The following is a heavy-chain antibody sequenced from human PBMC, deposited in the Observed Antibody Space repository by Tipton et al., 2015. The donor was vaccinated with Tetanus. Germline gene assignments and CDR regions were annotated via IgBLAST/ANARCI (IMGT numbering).Heavy chain of an antibody. J-gene: IGHJ3*01. V-gene: IGHV1-69*01. CDR2: FSPIFRRP. Sequence: QSGAEVKKPGSSVKVSCKSSGGTFSNYVFNWVRQAPGQGLEWMGGFSPIFRRPNYAQKFQGRVTISADESTSTAYMELRSLTSADTAIYYCAREAINSEDRCAFDVWGQGTMVTVSS. D-gene: IGHD3-22*01. CDR3: AREAINSEDRCAFDV. CDR1: GGTFSNYV.